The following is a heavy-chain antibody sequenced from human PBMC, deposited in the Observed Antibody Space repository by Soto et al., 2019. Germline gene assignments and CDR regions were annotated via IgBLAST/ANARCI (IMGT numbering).Heavy chain of an antibody. D-gene: IGHD3-3*01. Sequence: SETLSLTCTVSGGSIRSYYWSWIRQPPGKGLEWIAFISYSGSTDSNPSLKSRVTISVDTSKNQFSLKLSSVTAADTAVYYCARVYDFWSGYYWFDPWGQGTLVTVSS. CDR2: ISYSGST. CDR3: ARVYDFWSGYYWFDP. CDR1: GGSIRSYY. V-gene: IGHV4-59*01. J-gene: IGHJ5*02.